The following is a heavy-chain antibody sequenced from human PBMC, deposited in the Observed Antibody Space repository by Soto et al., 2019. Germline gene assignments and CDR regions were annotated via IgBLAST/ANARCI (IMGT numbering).Heavy chain of an antibody. CDR3: ARGVTQIGYFDY. J-gene: IGHJ4*02. D-gene: IGHD5-18*01. Sequence: LSLTCAASGYSITSGYYCGWIRQPPGKGLEWIGSIYHSGSTNYNPSLKSRVTISVDTSKNQFSLKLSSVTATDTAVYYCARGVTQIGYFDYWGQGTLVTVSS. CDR2: IYHSGST. V-gene: IGHV4-38-2*01. CDR1: GYSITSGYY.